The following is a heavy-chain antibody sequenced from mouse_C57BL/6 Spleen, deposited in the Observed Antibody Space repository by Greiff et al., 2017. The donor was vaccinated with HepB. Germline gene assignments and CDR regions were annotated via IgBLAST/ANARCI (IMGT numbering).Heavy chain of an antibody. CDR1: GYTFTDYN. CDR2: INPNNGGT. Sequence: EVQRVESGPELVKPGASVKIPCKASGYTFTDYNMDWVKQSHGKSLEWIGDINPNNGGTIYNQKFKGKATLTVDKSSSTAYMELRSLTSEDTAVYYCARITTVPHWYFDVWGTGTTVTVSS. CDR3: ARITTVPHWYFDV. J-gene: IGHJ1*03. D-gene: IGHD1-1*01. V-gene: IGHV1-18*01.